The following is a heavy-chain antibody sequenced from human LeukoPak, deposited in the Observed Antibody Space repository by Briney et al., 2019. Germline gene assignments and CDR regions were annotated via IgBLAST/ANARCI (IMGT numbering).Heavy chain of an antibody. J-gene: IGHJ4*02. CDR1: GYTFTSYG. CDR2: ISAYNGNT. CDR3: ARSKYQLLDSSFDY. Sequence: GASVKVSCKASGYTFTSYGISWVRQAPGHGLEWMGWISAYNGNTNYAQKLQGRVTMTTDTSTSTAYMELSSLRSEDMAVYYCARSKYQLLDSSFDYWGQGTLVTVSS. V-gene: IGHV1-18*03. D-gene: IGHD2-2*01.